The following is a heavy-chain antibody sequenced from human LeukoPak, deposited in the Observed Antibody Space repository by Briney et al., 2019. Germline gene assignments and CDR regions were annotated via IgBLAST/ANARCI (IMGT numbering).Heavy chain of an antibody. CDR2: IYTSGST. V-gene: IGHV4-61*02. CDR3: AQERIFGVVIRWFDP. CDR1: GGSISSCSYY. D-gene: IGHD3-3*01. J-gene: IGHJ5*02. Sequence: SQTLSLTCTVSGGSISSCSYYWSWLRQPAGKGLEGIGRIYTSGSTNYNPALKSRVTISVDTSKNQFSLKLSSVTAADTAVYYCAQERIFGVVIRWFDPWGQGTLVTVSS.